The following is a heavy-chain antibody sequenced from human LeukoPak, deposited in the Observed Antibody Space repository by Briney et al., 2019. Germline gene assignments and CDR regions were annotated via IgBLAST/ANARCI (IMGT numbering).Heavy chain of an antibody. CDR2: ISFDGSDK. CDR1: GFTFSNYA. Sequence: GGSLRLSCAASGFTFSNYAMHWVRQAPGRGLEWVAFISFDGSDKYYADSVKGRFTISRDNSKNTLYLQMNSLRAEDTAVYYCARDQPGTYTLSSTWGQGTLVTVSS. V-gene: IGHV3-30-3*01. CDR3: ARDQPGTYTLSST. J-gene: IGHJ5*02. D-gene: IGHD6-19*01.